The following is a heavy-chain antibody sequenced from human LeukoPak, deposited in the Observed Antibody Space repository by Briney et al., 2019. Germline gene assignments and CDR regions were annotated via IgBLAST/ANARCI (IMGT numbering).Heavy chain of an antibody. V-gene: IGHV3-33*01. D-gene: IGHD3-3*01. CDR1: GFTFSTYG. Sequence: GGSLRLSCAASGFTFSTYGMHWVRQAPGKGLEWVAIIWNDGNNKYYADSVKGRFTISRDNSKNTLYLQMDSLRAEDTGVYYCARDRYDFWSGGEYYFDYWGQGTLVTVSS. CDR2: IWNDGNNK. CDR3: ARDRYDFWSGGEYYFDY. J-gene: IGHJ4*02.